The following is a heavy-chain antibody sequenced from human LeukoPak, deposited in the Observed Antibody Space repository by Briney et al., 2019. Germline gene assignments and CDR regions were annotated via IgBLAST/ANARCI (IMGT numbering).Heavy chain of an antibody. J-gene: IGHJ5*01. CDR1: GGSFSGYY. CDR3: ARVPGYCSGGSCYRRNWFDS. D-gene: IGHD2-15*01. V-gene: IGHV4-34*01. Sequence: SETLSLTCAVYGGSFSGYYWSWIRQPPGKGLEWIGEINHSGSTNYNPSLKSRVTISVDTSKNQFSLKLSSVTAADAAVYYCARVPGYCSGGSCYRRNWFDSWGQGTLVTVSS. CDR2: INHSGST.